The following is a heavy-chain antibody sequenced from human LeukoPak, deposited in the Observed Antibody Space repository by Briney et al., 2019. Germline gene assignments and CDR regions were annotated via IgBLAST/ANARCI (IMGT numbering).Heavy chain of an antibody. V-gene: IGHV3-33*01. CDR1: GFTFSSYG. CDR2: IWYDGSNK. Sequence: GGSLRLSCAASGFTFSSYGMHWVRQAPGKGLEWVAVIWYDGSNKYYADSVKGRFTISRDNPKNTLFLEMNTLRVEDTAVYRCARGPALGVRGAHLDYWGQGILVAVSS. J-gene: IGHJ4*02. CDR3: ARGPALGVRGAHLDY. D-gene: IGHD3-10*01.